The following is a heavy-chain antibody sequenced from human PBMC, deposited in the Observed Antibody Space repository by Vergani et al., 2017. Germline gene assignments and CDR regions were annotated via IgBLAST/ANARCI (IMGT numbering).Heavy chain of an antibody. CDR3: AASPVLRYFDWLLGWFDP. D-gene: IGHD3-9*01. J-gene: IGHJ5*02. Sequence: QVQLQESGPGLVKPSQTLSLTCTVSGGSISSGDYYWSWIRQPPGKGLEWIGYIYYSGSTYYNPSLKSRVTISVDTSKNQFSLKLSSVTAADTAVYYCAASPVLRYFDWLLGWFDPWGQGTLVTVPS. CDR1: GGSISSGDYY. V-gene: IGHV4-30-4*08. CDR2: IYYSGST.